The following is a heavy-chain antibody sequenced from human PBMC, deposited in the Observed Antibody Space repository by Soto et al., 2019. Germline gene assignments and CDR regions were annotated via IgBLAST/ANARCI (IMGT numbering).Heavy chain of an antibody. Sequence: QVQLVQSGAEVKKPGASVKVSCKASGYTFTSYDINWVRQATGQGLEWMGWMNPNSGNTGYAKKFQGRVTMTRNTSISTAYMELSSLRSEDTAVYYCARISMVRGVSGNWFDPWGQGTLVTVSS. CDR3: ARISMVRGVSGNWFDP. CDR1: GYTFTSYD. CDR2: MNPNSGNT. V-gene: IGHV1-8*01. J-gene: IGHJ5*02. D-gene: IGHD3-10*01.